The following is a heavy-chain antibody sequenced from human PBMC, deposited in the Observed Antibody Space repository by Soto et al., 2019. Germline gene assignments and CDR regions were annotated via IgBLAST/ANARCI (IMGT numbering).Heavy chain of an antibody. J-gene: IGHJ4*02. CDR2: ISGGGGST. CDR1: GFTFSTYA. Sequence: GGSLRLSCAASGFTFSTYAMTWVRQAPGKGLEWVSGISGGGGSTDYADSVKGRFTISRDNSKNMLFLQMNSLRAEDTAIYYCAKKVNSGPGSQYFDYWGQGTLVTVSS. CDR3: AKKVNSGPGSQYFDY. D-gene: IGHD3-10*01. V-gene: IGHV3-23*01.